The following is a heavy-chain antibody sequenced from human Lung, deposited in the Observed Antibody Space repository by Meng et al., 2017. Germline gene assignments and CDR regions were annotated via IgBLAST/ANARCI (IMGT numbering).Heavy chain of an antibody. CDR1: GPSLSTSVVA. CDR3: AHSWGSGYYFGPLDY. CDR2: IYWDDEK. J-gene: IGHJ4*02. D-gene: IGHD3-22*01. V-gene: IGHV2-5*02. Sequence: QIILKESGPALAKPTQTLTLTCTLSGPSLSTSVVAVGWIRQPPGKAVEWRALIYWDDEKRYSPSLKSRLTITKDPSKNHVVLTMTNMDPVDTATYYCAHSWGSGYYFGPLDYWGQGTLVTVSS.